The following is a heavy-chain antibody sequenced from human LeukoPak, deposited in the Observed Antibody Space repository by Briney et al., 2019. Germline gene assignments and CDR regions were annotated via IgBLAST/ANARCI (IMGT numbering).Heavy chain of an antibody. CDR3: ASYGSGSYRFDP. CDR2: IHHSGST. V-gene: IGHV4-31*03. D-gene: IGHD3-10*01. J-gene: IGHJ5*02. Sequence: SETLSLTCTVSGGSISSGNYYWRWIRQHPGKGLEWIGYIHHSGSTYYNPSPKSRVIISVDTSKNQFSLKLNSVTAADTAVYYCASYGSGSYRFDPWGQGTLVTVSS. CDR1: GGSISSGNYY.